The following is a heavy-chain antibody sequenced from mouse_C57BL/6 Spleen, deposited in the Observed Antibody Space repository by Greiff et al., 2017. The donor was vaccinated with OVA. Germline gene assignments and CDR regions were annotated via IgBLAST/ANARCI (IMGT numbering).Heavy chain of an antibody. D-gene: IGHD2-4*01. CDR1: GYAFTNYL. CDR3: ARFSFDYGFAY. J-gene: IGHJ3*01. Sequence: VQVVESGAELVRPGTSVKVSCKASGYAFTNYLIEWVKQRPGQGLEWIGVINPGSGGTNYNEKFKGKATLTADKSSSTAYMQLSSLTSEDSAVYFCARFSFDYGFAYWGQGTLVTVSA. V-gene: IGHV1-54*01. CDR2: INPGSGGT.